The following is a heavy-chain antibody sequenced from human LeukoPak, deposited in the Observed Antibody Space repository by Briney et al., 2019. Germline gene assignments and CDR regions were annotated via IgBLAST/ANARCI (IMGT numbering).Heavy chain of an antibody. CDR1: GASISSGTYY. Sequence: SQTLSLTCTVSGASISSGTYYWSWIRQPAGKGLEWIGRFHISGTTNYHPSLKSRVTMSVDTSKNQFSLKLSSVTAADTAVYYCARVFGYDISAYYYSYWGQGPLVTVSS. D-gene: IGHD3-22*01. CDR3: ARVFGYDISAYYYSY. J-gene: IGHJ4*02. CDR2: FHISGTT. V-gene: IGHV4-61*02.